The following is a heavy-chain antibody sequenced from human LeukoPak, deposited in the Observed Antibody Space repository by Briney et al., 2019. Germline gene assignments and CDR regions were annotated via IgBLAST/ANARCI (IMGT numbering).Heavy chain of an antibody. V-gene: IGHV5-51*01. J-gene: IGHJ4*02. CDR3: ARLQYSSAWGDYFDY. CDR2: IYPGDSDT. Sequence: GASLQISCKGSGYSFTRYWIGWVRQLPGKGLEWMGIIYPGDSDTRYSPSFQGQVTISADKSISTAYLQWSSLKASDTAIYYCARLQYSSAWGDYFDYWGQGTLVTVSS. D-gene: IGHD6-19*01. CDR1: GYSFTRYW.